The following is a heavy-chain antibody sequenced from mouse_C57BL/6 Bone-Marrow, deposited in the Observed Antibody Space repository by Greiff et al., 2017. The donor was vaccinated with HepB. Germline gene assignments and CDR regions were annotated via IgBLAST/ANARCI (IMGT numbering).Heavy chain of an antibody. CDR1: GYSITSGYY. CDR2: ISFDGSN. CDR3: ARSSYLAWFAY. Sequence: EVQLQQSGPGLVKPSQSLSLTCSVTGYSITSGYYWNWIRQFPGNKLEWMGYISFDGSNNYNPSLKNRISITRDTSKNQFFLKLNSVTTEDTATYYCARSSYLAWFAYWGQGTLVTVSA. D-gene: IGHD1-1*01. J-gene: IGHJ3*01. V-gene: IGHV3-6*01.